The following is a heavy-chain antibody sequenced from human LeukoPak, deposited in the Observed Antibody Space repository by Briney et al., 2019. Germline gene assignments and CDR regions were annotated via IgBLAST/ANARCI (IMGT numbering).Heavy chain of an antibody. CDR3: AKFLPTHIVVANYYFDY. Sequence: QPGGSLRLSCAASGFTFSDYYMSWIRQAPGKGLEWVSAISGSGGSTYYADSVKGRFTISRDNSKNTLYLQMNSLRAEDTAVYYCAKFLPTHIVVANYYFDYWGQGTLVTVSS. CDR2: ISGSGGST. J-gene: IGHJ4*02. CDR1: GFTFSDYY. D-gene: IGHD2-21*01. V-gene: IGHV3-23*01.